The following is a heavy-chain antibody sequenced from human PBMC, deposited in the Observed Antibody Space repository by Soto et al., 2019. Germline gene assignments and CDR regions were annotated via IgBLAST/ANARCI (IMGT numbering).Heavy chain of an antibody. V-gene: IGHV3-73*02. D-gene: IGHD2-2*03. Sequence: EVQLVESGGGLVQPGGSLKLSCAASGFTFSGSAMHWVRQAAGKGLEWVGRIRSKANSYATAYGASVKGRFTISRDDSRNTAYLQMNSLNAEDTAVYYCIGYCRTTSCYASYFGYWGQGTVVTVSS. CDR3: IGYCRTTSCYASYFGY. J-gene: IGHJ4*02. CDR2: IRSKANSYAT. CDR1: GFTFSGSA.